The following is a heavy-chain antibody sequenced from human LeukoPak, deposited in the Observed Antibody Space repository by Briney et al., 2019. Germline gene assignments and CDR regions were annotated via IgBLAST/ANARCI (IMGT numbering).Heavy chain of an antibody. CDR3: ARDLGGPAAGTLDY. V-gene: IGHV4-59*01. D-gene: IGHD6-13*01. Sequence: SETLSLTCTVSGGSMRSYYWIWIRQPPGKGLEWIGYVDYTGRSKDNPSLKSRVTISVDMSKNQFSLKLRSVTAADTGVYYCARDLGGPAAGTLDYWGQGTLVTVSS. CDR1: GGSMRSYY. J-gene: IGHJ4*02. CDR2: VDYTGRS.